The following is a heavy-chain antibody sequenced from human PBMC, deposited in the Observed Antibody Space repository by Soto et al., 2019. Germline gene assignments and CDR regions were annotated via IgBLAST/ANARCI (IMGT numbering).Heavy chain of an antibody. V-gene: IGHV3-23*01. CDR1: GFTFSSYA. CDR2: ISGSGGST. CDR3: AKEREYYDFWSGYSNWRNYYYYGMDV. D-gene: IGHD3-3*01. J-gene: IGHJ6*02. Sequence: PGGSLRLSCAASGFTFSSYAMSWGRQAPGKGLEWVSAISGSGGSTYYADSVKGRFTISRDNSKNTLYLQMNSLRAEDTAVYYCAKEREYYDFWSGYSNWRNYYYYGMDVWGQGTTVTVSS.